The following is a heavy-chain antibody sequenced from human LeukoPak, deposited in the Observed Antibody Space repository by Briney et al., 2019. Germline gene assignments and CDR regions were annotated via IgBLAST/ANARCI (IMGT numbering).Heavy chain of an antibody. D-gene: IGHD2-2*01. Sequence: ASVKVSCKASGYTFTGYYMHWVRQAPGQGLEWMGWINPNSGGTNYAQKFQGRVTMTRDTSISTAYMELSRLRSDDTAVYYCARARTVVPAAKLGLSWFDPWGQGTLVTVSS. CDR3: ARARTVVPAAKLGLSWFDP. CDR1: GYTFTGYY. CDR2: INPNSGGT. J-gene: IGHJ5*02. V-gene: IGHV1-2*02.